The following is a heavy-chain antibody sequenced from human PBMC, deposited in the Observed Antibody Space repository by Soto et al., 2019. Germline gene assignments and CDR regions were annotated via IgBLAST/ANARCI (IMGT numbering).Heavy chain of an antibody. CDR2: ISSSGSTI. CDR3: ARVAPPAAIPEAYYYYGMDV. D-gene: IGHD2-2*02. V-gene: IGHV3-48*03. Sequence: EVQLVESGGGLVQPGGSLRLSCAASGFTFSSYEMNWVRQAPGKGLEWVSYISSSGSTIYYADSVKGRFTISRDNAKNSLYLQMNSLRAEDTAVYYCARVAPPAAIPEAYYYYGMDVWGQGTTVTVSS. J-gene: IGHJ6*02. CDR1: GFTFSSYE.